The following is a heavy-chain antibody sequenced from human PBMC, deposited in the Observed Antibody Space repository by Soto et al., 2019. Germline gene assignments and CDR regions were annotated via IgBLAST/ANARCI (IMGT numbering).Heavy chain of an antibody. J-gene: IGHJ3*02. D-gene: IGHD2-15*01. CDR3: AKDKEKFIGYAFDI. CDR2: ISWNSGSI. CDR1: GFTFDDYA. Sequence: GGSLRLSCAASGFTFDDYAMHWVRQAPGKGLEWVSGISWNSGSIGYADSVKGRFTISRDNAKNSLYLQMNSLRAEDTALYYCAKDKEKFIGYAFDIWGQGTMVTVSS. V-gene: IGHV3-9*01.